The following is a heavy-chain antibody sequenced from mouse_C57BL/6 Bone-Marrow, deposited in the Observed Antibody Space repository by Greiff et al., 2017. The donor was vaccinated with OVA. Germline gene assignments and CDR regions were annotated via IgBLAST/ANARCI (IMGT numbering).Heavy chain of an antibody. CDR3: ARDDGYTLYYFDY. J-gene: IGHJ2*01. V-gene: IGHV1-52*01. D-gene: IGHD2-3*01. Sequence: QVQLQQPGAELVRPGSSVKLSCKASGYTFTSYWMHWVKQRPIQGLEWIGNIDPSDSETHYNQKFKDKATLTVDKSSSTAYMQLSSLTSEDSAVYDCARDDGYTLYYFDYWGQGTTLTVSS. CDR1: GYTFTSYW. CDR2: IDPSDSET.